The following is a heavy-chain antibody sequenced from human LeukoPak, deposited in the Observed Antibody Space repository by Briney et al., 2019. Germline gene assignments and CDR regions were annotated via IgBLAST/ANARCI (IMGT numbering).Heavy chain of an antibody. Sequence: PSETLSLTCAVSGGSISSGDYSWSWIRQPPGRGLEWIGYMFHNENSYYNPSLKSRVTISVDRSKNQFSLKLSSMTAADTAVYYCTRAGGSGSLLDAFDIWGKGTMFTVSS. CDR2: MFHNENS. CDR1: GGSISSGDYS. J-gene: IGHJ3*02. CDR3: TRAGGSGSLLDAFDI. D-gene: IGHD3-10*01. V-gene: IGHV4-30-2*01.